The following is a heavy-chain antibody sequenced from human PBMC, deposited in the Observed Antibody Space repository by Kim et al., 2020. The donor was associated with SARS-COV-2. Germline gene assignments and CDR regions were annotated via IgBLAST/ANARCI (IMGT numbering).Heavy chain of an antibody. CDR3: ASDDYGDQRIFDY. J-gene: IGHJ4*02. V-gene: IGHV4-39*01. Sequence: NPPPKSRVTLSVDTSKNQFSLKLSSVTAADTAVYYCASDDYGDQRIFDYWGQGTLVTVSS. D-gene: IGHD4-17*01.